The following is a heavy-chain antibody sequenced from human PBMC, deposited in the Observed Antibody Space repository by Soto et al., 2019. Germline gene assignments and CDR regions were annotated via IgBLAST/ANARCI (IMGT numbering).Heavy chain of an antibody. V-gene: IGHV3-33*01. CDR3: ARKGPSTGYYYDYYYGMDV. CDR2: IWYDGSNT. CDR1: GFTFSSYA. D-gene: IGHD3-22*01. J-gene: IGHJ6*02. Sequence: PGGSLRLSCAASGFTFSSYAMHWVRQAPGKGLEWVGFIWYDGSNTFYAESVKGRFTISRDNSKNTVYLQINALRAEDTAVYYCARKGPSTGYYYDYYYGMDVWGQGTTVTVSS.